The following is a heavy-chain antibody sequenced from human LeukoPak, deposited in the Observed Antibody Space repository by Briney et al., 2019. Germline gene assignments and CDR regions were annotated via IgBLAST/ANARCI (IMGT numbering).Heavy chain of an antibody. CDR3: ARAWGGRGRSWGALDF. J-gene: IGHJ4*02. CDR1: GFNFNNYD. D-gene: IGHD3-16*01. V-gene: IGHV3-13*01. Sequence: GGSLRLSCAASGFNFNNYDFHWVRHVAGKRLEWVAGIGTVADTFYPDSVMGRFTISRENAKNSFHLQMNSLRAGDTAVYYCARAWGGRGRSWGALDFWGQGILATVSS. CDR2: IGTVADT.